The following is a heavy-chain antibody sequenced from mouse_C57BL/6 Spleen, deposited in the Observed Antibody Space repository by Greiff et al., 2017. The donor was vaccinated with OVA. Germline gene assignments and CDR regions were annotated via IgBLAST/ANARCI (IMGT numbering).Heavy chain of an antibody. CDR2: IDPSDSYT. V-gene: IGHV1-69*01. CDR3: AATVVATSRWYFDV. J-gene: IGHJ1*03. CDR1: GYTFTSYW. D-gene: IGHD1-1*01. Sequence: QVQLQQPGAELVMPGASVKLSCKASGYTFTSYWMHWVKQRPGQGLEWIGEIDPSDSYTNYNQKFKGKSTLTVDKSSSTAYMQLSSLTSEDSAVYYCAATVVATSRWYFDVWGTGTTVTVSS.